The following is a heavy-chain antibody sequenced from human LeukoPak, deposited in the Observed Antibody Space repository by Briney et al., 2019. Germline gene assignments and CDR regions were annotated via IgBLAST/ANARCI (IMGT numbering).Heavy chain of an antibody. D-gene: IGHD4-17*01. CDR2: MNPNSGNT. Sequence: ASVKVSCKASRYTFTSYDINWVRQATGQGLEWMGWMNPNSGNTGYAQKFQGRVTMARNTSISTAYMELSSLRSEDTAVYYCARGRSGNGDPGYWGQGTLVTVSS. V-gene: IGHV1-8*01. J-gene: IGHJ4*02. CDR1: RYTFTSYD. CDR3: ARGRSGNGDPGY.